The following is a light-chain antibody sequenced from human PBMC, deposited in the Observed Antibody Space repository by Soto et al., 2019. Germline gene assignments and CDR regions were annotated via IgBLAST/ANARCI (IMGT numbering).Light chain of an antibody. V-gene: IGKV1-13*02. CDR1: QGISSA. CDR3: QQFNSYPIT. Sequence: AIQLTQSPSSLSASVGDRVSITCRASQGISSALAWYQQKPGKAPNLLISDASTLESGVPSRFSGSGSGTDFTLTIRNLQPEDSAAYYCQQFNSYPITFGQGTRLEIK. J-gene: IGKJ5*01. CDR2: DAS.